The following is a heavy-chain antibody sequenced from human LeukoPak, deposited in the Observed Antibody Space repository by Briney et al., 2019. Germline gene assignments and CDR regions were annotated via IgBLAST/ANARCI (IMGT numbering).Heavy chain of an antibody. V-gene: IGHV4-4*07. D-gene: IGHD3-10*01. J-gene: IGHJ3*02. CDR1: GGSISSYY. CDR3: ARDPSSDYGSGSYSDAFDI. CDR2: IYTSGST. Sequence: SETLSLTCTVSGGSISSYYWSWIQQPAGKGLEWIGRIYTSGSTNYNPSLKSRVTMSVDTSKNQFSLKLSSVTAADTAVYYCARDPSSDYGSGSYSDAFDIWGQGTMVTVSS.